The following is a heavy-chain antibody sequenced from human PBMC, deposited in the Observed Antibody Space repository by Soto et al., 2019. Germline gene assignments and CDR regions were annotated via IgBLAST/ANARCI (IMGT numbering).Heavy chain of an antibody. Sequence: ASVKVSCKASGYTFTGYYMHWVRQAPGQGLEWMGWINPNSGGTNYAQKFQGRVTMTRDTSISTAYMELSRLRSDDTAVYYCARGSLAVAGTWFDWFDTWGQGTLVTVSS. CDR1: GYTFTGYY. CDR2: INPNSGGT. V-gene: IGHV1-2*02. J-gene: IGHJ5*02. CDR3: ARGSLAVAGTWFDWFDT. D-gene: IGHD6-19*01.